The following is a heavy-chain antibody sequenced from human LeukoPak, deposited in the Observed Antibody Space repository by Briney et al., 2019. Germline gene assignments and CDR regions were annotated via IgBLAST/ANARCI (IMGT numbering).Heavy chain of an antibody. J-gene: IGHJ3*02. D-gene: IGHD4-11*01. Sequence: PSETLSLTCTVSGGSISSSSYYWGWIRQPPGKGLEWIGSIYYSGSTYYNPSLKSRVTISVDTSKNQFSLKLSSVTAADTAVYYCSNPSAFDIWGQGTMVTVSS. CDR1: GGSISSSSYY. V-gene: IGHV4-39*01. CDR2: IYYSGST. CDR3: SNPSAFDI.